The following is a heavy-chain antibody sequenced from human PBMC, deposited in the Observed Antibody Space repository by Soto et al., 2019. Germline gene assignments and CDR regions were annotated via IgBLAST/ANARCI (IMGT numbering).Heavy chain of an antibody. D-gene: IGHD4-17*01. CDR3: AIADYGDDDY. CDR2: IKAYSGNT. V-gene: IGHV1-18*01. Sequence: QLPLVQSGAEAKKPGASVKVSCKASGYTLPTSTIIWVRQAPGQGLEWMGWIKAYSGNTNHAQKLQGRVTMTTDTSTNTAYMELRSLTTDDTAIYYCAIADYGDDDYWGQGTLVTVSS. CDR1: GYTLPTST. J-gene: IGHJ4*02.